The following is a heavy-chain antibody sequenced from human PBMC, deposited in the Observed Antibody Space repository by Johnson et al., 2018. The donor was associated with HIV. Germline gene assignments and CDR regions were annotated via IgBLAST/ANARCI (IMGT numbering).Heavy chain of an antibody. CDR3: ASSQGSGEGAFDI. J-gene: IGHJ3*02. Sequence: QVQLVESGGGAVQPGRSLRLSCVASGFSFSSYAMHWVRQAPGKGLEWVAVISYDGSNKYYADSVKGRFTISRDNSKNTLYLQMNSLRAEDTAVYYCASSQGSGEGAFDIWGQGTVVTVSS. CDR1: GFSFSSYA. CDR2: ISYDGSNK. D-gene: IGHD2-21*01. V-gene: IGHV3-30*04.